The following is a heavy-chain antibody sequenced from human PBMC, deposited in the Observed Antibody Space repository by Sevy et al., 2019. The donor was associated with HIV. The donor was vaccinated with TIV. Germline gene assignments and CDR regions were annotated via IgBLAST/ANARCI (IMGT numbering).Heavy chain of an antibody. D-gene: IGHD3-3*01. Sequence: GGSLRLSCAASGFTFRSYSMNWVRQAPGKGLEWLSSISDDSRYIYYSDSVKGRFTISRANAKSSLYLQMNSLRVEHTTIYYYAKDFTILGVVCGIDEWGQGNLVTVSS. CDR2: ISDDSRYI. J-gene: IGHJ4*02. CDR1: GFTFRSYS. CDR3: AKDFTILGVVCGIDE. V-gene: IGHV3-21*01.